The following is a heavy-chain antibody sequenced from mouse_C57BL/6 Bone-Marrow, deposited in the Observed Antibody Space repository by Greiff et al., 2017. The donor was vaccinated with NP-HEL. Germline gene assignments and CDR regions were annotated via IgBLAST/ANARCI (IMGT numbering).Heavy chain of an antibody. J-gene: IGHJ2*01. Sequence: EVQVVESGGGLVKPGGSLKLSCAASGFTFSDYGMHWVRQAPEKGLEWVAYISSGSSTIYYADTVKGRFTISSDNAKNTLFLQMTSLRSEDTAMYYCARRGYGSSQYYFDYWGQGTTLTVSS. V-gene: IGHV5-17*01. CDR1: GFTFSDYG. CDR2: ISSGSSTI. CDR3: ARRGYGSSQYYFDY. D-gene: IGHD1-1*01.